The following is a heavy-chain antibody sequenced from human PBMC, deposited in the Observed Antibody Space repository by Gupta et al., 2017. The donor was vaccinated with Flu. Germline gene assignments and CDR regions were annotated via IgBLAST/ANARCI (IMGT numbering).Heavy chain of an antibody. V-gene: IGHV4-39*01. CDR2: IYYSGNT. J-gene: IGHJ2*01. Sequence: QLQLQESGPRLVKPSETLSLTCSVSGGSIRSSSYYWGWIRQPPGKGLEWIGSIYYSGNTYANPSLLSRVTISGDTAKNQFSLELSSVTAADTALYYCARQTMDWYFDLWGRGTLVTVSS. CDR3: ARQTMDWYFDL. D-gene: IGHD3-3*01. CDR1: GGSIRSSSYY.